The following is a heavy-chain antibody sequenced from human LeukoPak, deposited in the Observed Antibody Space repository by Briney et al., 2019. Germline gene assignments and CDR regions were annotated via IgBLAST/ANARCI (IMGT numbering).Heavy chain of an antibody. V-gene: IGHV3-23*01. D-gene: IGHD3-3*01. CDR2: ISGSGGST. Sequence: GGTLRLSCAASGFTFSSYAMSWVRQAPGKGLEWVSAISGSGGSTYYADSVKGRFTISRDNSKNTLYLQMNSLRAEDTAVYYCAKDTYDFLYYYYYRDVWGKGTTVTVSS. CDR3: AKDTYDFLYYYYYRDV. J-gene: IGHJ6*03. CDR1: GFTFSSYA.